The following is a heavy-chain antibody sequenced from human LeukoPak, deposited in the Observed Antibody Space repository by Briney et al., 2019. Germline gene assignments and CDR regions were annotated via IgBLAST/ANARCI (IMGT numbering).Heavy chain of an antibody. Sequence: PGGSLRLSCTASGFTSTIYGMTWVRQAPGKGLEWVATISGTGARTYYADSAKGRFTISRDSSKNTVDLQMNSLRAEDTAAYYCARSHSSDHPDLDYWGQGTLVTVSS. CDR3: ARSHSSDHPDLDY. D-gene: IGHD3-22*01. V-gene: IGHV3-23*01. CDR2: ISGTGART. CDR1: GFTSTIYG. J-gene: IGHJ4*02.